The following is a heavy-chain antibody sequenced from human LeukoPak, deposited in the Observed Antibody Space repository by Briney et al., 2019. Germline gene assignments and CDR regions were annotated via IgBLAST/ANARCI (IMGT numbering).Heavy chain of an antibody. J-gene: IGHJ5*02. CDR1: GGYISSYY. Sequence: PSETPSHTCTVSGGYISSYYWSWIRQPARKGLEWIGRIYTSGITHYNPSLQRRVTMSVASSKNKFSLKLSSGTAADTAVYYCARAMGVWSSSLSDIGFDPGGQETRVTVS. CDR2: IYTSGIT. D-gene: IGHD6-13*01. V-gene: IGHV4-4*07. CDR3: ARAMGVWSSSLSDIGFDP.